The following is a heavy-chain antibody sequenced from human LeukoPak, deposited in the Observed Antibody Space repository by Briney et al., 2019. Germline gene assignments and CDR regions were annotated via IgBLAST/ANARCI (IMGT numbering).Heavy chain of an antibody. D-gene: IGHD2-15*01. CDR2: ISYDGSNK. CDR3: LMVVVVAATRDENWFDP. CDR1: GFTFSSYA. V-gene: IGHV3-30*04. Sequence: GRSLRLSCAASGFTFSSYAMHWVRQAPGKGLEWVAVISYDGSNKYYAGSVKGRFTISRDNSKNTLYLQMNSLRAEDTAVYYCLMVVVVAATRDENWFDPWGQGTLVTVSS. J-gene: IGHJ5*02.